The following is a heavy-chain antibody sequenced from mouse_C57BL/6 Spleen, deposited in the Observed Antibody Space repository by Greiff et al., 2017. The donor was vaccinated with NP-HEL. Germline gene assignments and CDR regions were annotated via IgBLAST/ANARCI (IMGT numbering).Heavy chain of an antibody. CDR3: ARGGNYVDYAMDY. D-gene: IGHD2-1*01. J-gene: IGHJ4*01. CDR2: IYPRSGNT. V-gene: IGHV1-81*01. CDR1: GYTFTSYD. Sequence: VQLQQSGAELARPGASVKLSCKASGYTFTSYDISWVKQRTGQGLEWIGEIYPRSGNTNYNEKFKDKATLTADKSSSTAYMELRSLTSEDSAVYFCARGGNYVDYAMDYWGQGTSVTVSS.